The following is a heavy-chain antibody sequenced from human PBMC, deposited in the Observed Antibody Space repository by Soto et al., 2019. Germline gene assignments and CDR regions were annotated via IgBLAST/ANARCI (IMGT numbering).Heavy chain of an antibody. V-gene: IGHV1-18*04. CDR2: NSAYNGNT. Sequence: ASVKVSCKASGYTFTSYGISWVRQAPGQGLEWMGWNSAYNGNTNYAQKLQGRVTMTTDTSTSTAYMELRSLRSDDTAVYYCARGRRGYSYGPEGGWFDPWGQGTLVTVSS. J-gene: IGHJ5*02. CDR3: ARGRRGYSYGPEGGWFDP. D-gene: IGHD5-18*01. CDR1: GYTFTSYG.